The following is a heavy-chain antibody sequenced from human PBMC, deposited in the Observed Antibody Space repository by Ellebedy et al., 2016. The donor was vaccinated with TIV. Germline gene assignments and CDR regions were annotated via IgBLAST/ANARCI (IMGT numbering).Heavy chain of an antibody. D-gene: IGHD3-22*01. CDR1: GGTFSSYA. V-gene: IGHV1-69*13. CDR3: AREGGDSRNYYGMDV. CDR2: IIPIFGTA. Sequence: SVKVSXXASGGTFSSYAISWVRQAPGQGLEWMGGIIPIFGTANYAQKFQGRVTITADESTSTAYMELSSLRSEDTAVYYCAREGGDSRNYYGMDVWGQGTTVTVSS. J-gene: IGHJ6*02.